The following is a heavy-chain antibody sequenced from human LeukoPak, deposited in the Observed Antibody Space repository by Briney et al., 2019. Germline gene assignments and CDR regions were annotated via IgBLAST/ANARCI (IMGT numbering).Heavy chain of an antibody. CDR1: GGSISSGGYY. Sequence: SETLSLTCTVSGGSISSGGYYWSWIRQHPGKGLEWIGYIYYSGSTYYNPSLKSRVTISVDTSKNQFSLKLSSVTAADTAVYYCARQRGYSGYVPDAFDIWGQGTMVTVSS. CDR2: IYYSGST. CDR3: ARQRGYSGYVPDAFDI. D-gene: IGHD5-12*01. J-gene: IGHJ3*02. V-gene: IGHV4-31*03.